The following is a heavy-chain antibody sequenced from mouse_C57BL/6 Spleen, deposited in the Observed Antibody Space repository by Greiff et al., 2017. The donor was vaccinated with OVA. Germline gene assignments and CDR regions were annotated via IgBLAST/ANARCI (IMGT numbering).Heavy chain of an antibody. CDR3: ARRGYDGYYWYFDV. CDR2: IDPSDSYT. CDR1: GYTFTSYW. Sequence: VKLQQSGAELVMPGASVKLSCKASGYTFTSYWMHWVKQRPGQGLEWIGEIDPSDSYTNYNQKFKGKSTLTVDKSSSTAYMQLSSLTSEDSAVYYCARRGYDGYYWYFDVWGTGTTVTVSS. D-gene: IGHD2-3*01. J-gene: IGHJ1*03. V-gene: IGHV1-69*01.